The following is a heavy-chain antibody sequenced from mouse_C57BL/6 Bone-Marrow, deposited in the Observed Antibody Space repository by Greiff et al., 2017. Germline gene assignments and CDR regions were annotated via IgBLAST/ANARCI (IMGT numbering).Heavy chain of an antibody. Sequence: DVQLQESGEGLVKPGGSLKLSCAASGFTFSSYAMSWVSQTPEKRLEWVAYISSGGDYIYYADTVKGRFTISRDNARNTLYLQMSSLKSEDTAIDYCTGRSYYYGGSYSAMDYWGQGTSVTVSS. CDR2: ISSGGDYI. CDR3: TGRSYYYGGSYSAMDY. V-gene: IGHV5S21*01. CDR1: GFTFSSYA. D-gene: IGHD1-1*01. J-gene: IGHJ4*01.